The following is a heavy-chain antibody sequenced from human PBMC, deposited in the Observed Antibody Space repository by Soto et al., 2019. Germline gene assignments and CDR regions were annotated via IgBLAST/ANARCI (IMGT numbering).Heavy chain of an antibody. D-gene: IGHD1-1*01. CDR1: GGSISNYY. J-gene: IGHJ5*02. V-gene: IGHV4-4*07. CDR2: IYSSGST. Sequence: SETLSLTCTVSGGSISNYYWSWIRQPAGKGLEWIGRIYSSGSTSYNPSLKSRVTMSVDTSKNQFSLKLSSVTAADTAVYYCARAWATTGKGWFDPWGQGTLVTVSS. CDR3: ARAWATTGKGWFDP.